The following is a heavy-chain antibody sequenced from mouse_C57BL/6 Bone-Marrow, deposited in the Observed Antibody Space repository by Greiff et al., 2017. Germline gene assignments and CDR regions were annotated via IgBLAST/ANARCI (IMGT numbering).Heavy chain of an antibody. Sequence: EVKLMESGPELVKPGASVKISCKASGYSFTDYNMNWVKQSNGKSLEWIGVINPNYGTTSYNQKFKGKATLTVDQSSSTAYMQLNSLTSEDSAVYYCARGDDYDYAMDYWGQGTSVTVSS. J-gene: IGHJ4*01. CDR1: GYSFTDYN. V-gene: IGHV1-39*01. D-gene: IGHD2-4*01. CDR2: INPNYGTT. CDR3: ARGDDYDYAMDY.